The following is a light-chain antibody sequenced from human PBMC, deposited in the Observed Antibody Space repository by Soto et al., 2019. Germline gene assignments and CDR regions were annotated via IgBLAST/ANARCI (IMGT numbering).Light chain of an antibody. J-gene: IGKJ1*01. Sequence: DIQMTQSPSTLSASVGDRVTITFRASQIIGSWLAWYQQRPGKAPNLLIYDASNLESGVPSRFSGSGSGTEFTLTISSLQPDDFATYYCQHYNTYWTFGQGTKVDIK. CDR2: DAS. V-gene: IGKV1-5*01. CDR3: QHYNTYWT. CDR1: QIIGSW.